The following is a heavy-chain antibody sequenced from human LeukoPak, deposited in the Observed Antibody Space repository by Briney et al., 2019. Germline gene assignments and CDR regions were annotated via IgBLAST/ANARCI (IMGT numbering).Heavy chain of an antibody. J-gene: IGHJ5*02. CDR3: AKDQGIAVAGTDDAFDT. Sequence: GGSLRLSCAASGFTFSNYGMHWVRQAPGKGLEWVAVIAYDGSNEYYAEFVKGRFTISRDNSKNTLYLQMYSLRAEDTAVYFCAKDQGIAVAGTDDAFDTWGQGTLVTVSS. D-gene: IGHD6-19*01. CDR1: GFTFSNYG. V-gene: IGHV3-30*18. CDR2: IAYDGSNE.